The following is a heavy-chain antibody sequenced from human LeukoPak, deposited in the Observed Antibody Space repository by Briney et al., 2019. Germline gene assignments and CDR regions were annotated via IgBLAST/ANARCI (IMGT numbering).Heavy chain of an antibody. V-gene: IGHV1-69*13. CDR1: GGTFSSYA. D-gene: IGHD2-2*01. Sequence: ASVKVSCKASGGTFSSYAISWVRQAPGQGLEWMGGIIPIFGTANYAQKFQCRVTITADESTSTAYMELSSLRSEDTAVYYCARGSYQLPLEVYYYGMDVWGKGTTVTVSS. CDR3: ARGSYQLPLEVYYYGMDV. CDR2: IIPIFGTA. J-gene: IGHJ6*04.